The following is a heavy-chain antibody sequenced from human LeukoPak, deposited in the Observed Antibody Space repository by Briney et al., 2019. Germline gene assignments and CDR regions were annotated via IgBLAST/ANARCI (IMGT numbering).Heavy chain of an antibody. D-gene: IGHD4-17*01. CDR2: IYYSGNT. CDR3: ARDLTTVTKGFDI. Sequence: SETLSLTCTVSGGSTSSHYWTWIRQPPGEGLEWIGYIYYSGNTNYNPSLKSRVTISVDTSKNQFSLKLSSVTAADTAVYYCARDLTTVTKGFDIWGQGTMVTVSS. CDR1: GGSTSSHY. J-gene: IGHJ3*02. V-gene: IGHV4-59*11.